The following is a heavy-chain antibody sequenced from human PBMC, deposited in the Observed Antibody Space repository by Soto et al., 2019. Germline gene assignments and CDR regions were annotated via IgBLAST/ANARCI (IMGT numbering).Heavy chain of an antibody. Sequence: ASVKVSCKASNYTFTSYGISWVRQAPGQGLEWMGWISVYYGNTNYAQKFQDRVTMTTDTSTSTAYLELRSLTSDDTAVYYCARASLKWEAGVFDMWGQGTLVTVSS. D-gene: IGHD1-26*01. CDR3: ARASLKWEAGVFDM. CDR1: NYTFTSYG. CDR2: ISVYYGNT. J-gene: IGHJ1*01. V-gene: IGHV1-18*04.